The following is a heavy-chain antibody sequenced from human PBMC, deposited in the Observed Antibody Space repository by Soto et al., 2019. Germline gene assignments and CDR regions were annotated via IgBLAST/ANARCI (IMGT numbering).Heavy chain of an antibody. CDR2: IKHSGST. V-gene: IGHV4-34*01. CDR1: GGSFSGYY. Sequence: SETLSLTCAVYGGSFSGYYWSWIRQPPGKGLEWIGEIKHSGSTNYNPSLKSRVTISADTSKNQFSLKLSSVTAADTAVYYCAKGKHPDYWGQGTLVTVSS. CDR3: AKGKHPDY. J-gene: IGHJ4*02.